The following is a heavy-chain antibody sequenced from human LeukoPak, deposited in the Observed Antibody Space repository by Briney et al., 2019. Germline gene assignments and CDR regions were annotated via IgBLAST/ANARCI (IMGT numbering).Heavy chain of an antibody. J-gene: IGHJ4*02. D-gene: IGHD2-8*01. Sequence: GASVKVSCKASGYTFTGYYMHWVRQAPGQGLEWMGWINPNSGGTNYAQKFQGRVTMTRDTSISTAYMELSRLRSDDTAVYYCARDLVLMVYAANEDDYWGQGTLVTVSS. CDR1: GYTFTGYY. CDR3: ARDLVLMVYAANEDDY. CDR2: INPNSGGT. V-gene: IGHV1-2*02.